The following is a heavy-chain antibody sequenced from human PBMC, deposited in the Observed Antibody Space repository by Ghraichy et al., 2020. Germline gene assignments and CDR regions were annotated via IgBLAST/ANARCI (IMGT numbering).Heavy chain of an antibody. CDR3: AREDEANTDLWASYYFDY. V-gene: IGHV4-61*01. J-gene: IGHJ4*02. D-gene: IGHD2/OR15-2a*01. Sequence: SQTLSLTCTVSGGSVSSGSYYWSWIRQPPGKGLEWIGYIYYSGSTNYNPSLKSRVTISVDTSKNQFSLKLSSVTAADTAVYYCAREDEANTDLWASYYFDYWGQGTLVTVSS. CDR2: IYYSGST. CDR1: GGSVSSGSYY.